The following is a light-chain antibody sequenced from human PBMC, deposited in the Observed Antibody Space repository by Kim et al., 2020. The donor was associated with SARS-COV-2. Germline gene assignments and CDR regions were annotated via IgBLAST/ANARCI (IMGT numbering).Light chain of an antibody. V-gene: IGKV3-20*01. CDR3: QQYGTSPRYT. Sequence: SPGEKASLYCRTSQGASCGYLAWYQQKPGLAPRLLFKGESSRATGIPDRFSGRGSATDCTLTISRLEPGDFAVYYCQQYGTSPRYTFGPGTKLEI. J-gene: IGKJ2*01. CDR2: GES. CDR1: QGASCGY.